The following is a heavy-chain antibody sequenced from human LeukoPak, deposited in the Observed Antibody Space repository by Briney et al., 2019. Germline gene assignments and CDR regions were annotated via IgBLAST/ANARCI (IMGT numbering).Heavy chain of an antibody. V-gene: IGHV4-61*01. CDR3: ARDPGRWQQLGYFDY. Sequence: SETLSLTCTVSGGSVSSGSYYWSWIRQPPGKGLEWIGYIYYSGSTNYNPSLKSRVTILVDTSKNQFSLKLSSVTAADTAMYYCARDPGRWQQLGYFDYWGQGTLVTVSS. CDR1: GGSVSSGSYY. J-gene: IGHJ4*02. D-gene: IGHD5-24*01. CDR2: IYYSGST.